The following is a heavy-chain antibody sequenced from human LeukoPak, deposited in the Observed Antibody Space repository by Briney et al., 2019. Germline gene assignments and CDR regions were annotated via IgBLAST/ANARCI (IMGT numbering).Heavy chain of an antibody. D-gene: IGHD3-22*01. CDR2: INHSGST. CDR1: GGSFSGYY. V-gene: IGHV4-34*01. Sequence: PSKTLSLTCAVYGGSFSGYYWSWIRQPPGKGLEWIGEINHSGSTNYNPSLKSRVTMSVDTSKNQFSLKLSSVTAADTAVYYCAREIVVVQYYYYYYGMDVWGQGTTVTVSS. J-gene: IGHJ6*02. CDR3: AREIVVVQYYYYYYGMDV.